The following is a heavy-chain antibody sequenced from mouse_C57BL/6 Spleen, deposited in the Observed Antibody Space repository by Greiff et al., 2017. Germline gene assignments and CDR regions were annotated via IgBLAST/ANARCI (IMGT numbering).Heavy chain of an antibody. V-gene: IGHV1-82*01. CDR1: GYAFSSSW. J-gene: IGHJ4*01. D-gene: IGHD2-4*01. Sequence: VQLQQSGPELVKPGASVKISCKASGYAFSSSWMNWVKQRPGKGLEWIGRIYPGDGDTNYNGKFKGKATLTADQSSSTAYMQLSSLTSEDSAVYFGARSGDDYDGDYYAMDYWGQGTSVTVSS. CDR2: IYPGDGDT. CDR3: ARSGDDYDGDYYAMDY.